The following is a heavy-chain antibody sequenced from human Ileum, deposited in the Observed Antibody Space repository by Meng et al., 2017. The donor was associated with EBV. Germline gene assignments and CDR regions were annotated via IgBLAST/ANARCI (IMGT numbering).Heavy chain of an antibody. Sequence: EVQLXXXXXGLVXPXXXLRLXCAASGFTFTSYVLRWVRQAPGKGLEWVSTISGSGNTYYADSVKGRFTISRDKSKNTLYLQMNSLRAEDTAVYYCAKGGGNSAAEYFQHWGQGTLVTVSS. D-gene: IGHD4-23*01. CDR1: GFTFTSYV. CDR3: AKGGGNSAAEYFQH. J-gene: IGHJ1*01. CDR2: ISGSGNT. V-gene: IGHV3-23*01.